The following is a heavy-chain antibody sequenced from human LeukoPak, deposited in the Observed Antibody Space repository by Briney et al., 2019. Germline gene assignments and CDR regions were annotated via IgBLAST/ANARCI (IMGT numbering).Heavy chain of an antibody. CDR3: ATWGIAAAGIDY. CDR2: FDPEDGET. CDR1: GYTLTELS. V-gene: IGHV1-24*01. Sequence: GASVKVSRKVSGYTLTELSMHWVRQAPGKGLEWMGGFDPEDGETIYAQKFQGRVTMTEDTSTDTAYMELSSLRSEDTAVYYCATWGIAAAGIDYWGQGTLVTVSS. J-gene: IGHJ4*02. D-gene: IGHD6-13*01.